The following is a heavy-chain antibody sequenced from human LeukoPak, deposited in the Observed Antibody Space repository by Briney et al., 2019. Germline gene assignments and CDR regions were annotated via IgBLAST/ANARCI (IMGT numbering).Heavy chain of an antibody. V-gene: IGHV4-4*07. CDR2: IYTSGST. J-gene: IGHJ5*02. CDR3: XRXKEXDILTDQNWFDP. D-gene: IGHD3-9*01. CDR1: GGSISSYY. Sequence: ASETLSLTCTVSGGSISSYYWSWIRQPAGKGLEWIGRIYTSGSTNYNPSLKSRVTMSVDTSKNQFSLKLSSVTAADTAVYYCXRXKEXDILTDQNWFDPWGQGTLVTVSS.